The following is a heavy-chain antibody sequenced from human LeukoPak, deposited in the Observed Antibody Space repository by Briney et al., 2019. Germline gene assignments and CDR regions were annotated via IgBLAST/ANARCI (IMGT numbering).Heavy chain of an antibody. Sequence: SETLSLTCTVSGGSISSGGYYWSWIRQHPGKGLEWIGYIYYSGSTYYNPSLKSRVTISVDTSKNQFSLKLSSVTPADTAVYSCGRGTFGLFDHRGQGTLVTVSS. D-gene: IGHD3-16*01. CDR2: IYYSGST. J-gene: IGHJ4*02. CDR1: GGSISSGGYY. V-gene: IGHV4-31*03. CDR3: GRGTFGLFDH.